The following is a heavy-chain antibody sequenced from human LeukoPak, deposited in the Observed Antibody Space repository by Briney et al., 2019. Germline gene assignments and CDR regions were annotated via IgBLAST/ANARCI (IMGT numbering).Heavy chain of an antibody. CDR3: AKGIYSSGWSYFDY. Sequence: GGSLRLSCAASGFTFSNSAMSWVRQAPGKGLEWVSTLSGSGITSYYADSVKGRFTISRDNSKNTLYLQMNSLRAEDTAVYYCAKGIYSSGWSYFDYWGHGTLVTVSS. J-gene: IGHJ4*01. CDR2: LSGSGITS. D-gene: IGHD6-19*01. V-gene: IGHV3-23*01. CDR1: GFTFSNSA.